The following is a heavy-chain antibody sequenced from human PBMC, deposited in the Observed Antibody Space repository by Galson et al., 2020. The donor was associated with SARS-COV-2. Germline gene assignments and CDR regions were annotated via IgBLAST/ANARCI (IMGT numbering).Heavy chain of an antibody. CDR1: GGTISSYY. J-gene: IGHJ3*02. D-gene: IGHD3-22*01. CDR3: ARYGVVDYYDSSGYDTNAFDI. CDR2: IYYSGST. V-gene: IGHV4-59*01. Sequence: SETLSLTCTVSGGTISSYYWSWIRQPPGKGLEWIGYIYYSGSTNYNPSLKNRVTISVDTSKNQFSLKLSSVTAADTAVYYCARYGVVDYYDSSGYDTNAFDIWGQGTMVTVSS.